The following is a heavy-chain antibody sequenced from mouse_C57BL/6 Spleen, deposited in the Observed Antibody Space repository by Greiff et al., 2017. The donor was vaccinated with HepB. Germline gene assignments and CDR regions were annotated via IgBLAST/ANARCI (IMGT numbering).Heavy chain of an antibody. V-gene: IGHV5-16*01. CDR1: GFTFSDYY. J-gene: IGHJ2*01. CDR2: INYDGSST. CDR3: ARVGDEGYYLDY. Sequence: EVKLVESEGGLVQPGSSMKLSCTASGFTFSDYYMAWVRQVPEKGLEWVANINYDGSSTYYLDSLKSRFIISRDNAKNILYLQMSSLKSEDTATYYCARVGDEGYYLDYWGQGTTLTVSS.